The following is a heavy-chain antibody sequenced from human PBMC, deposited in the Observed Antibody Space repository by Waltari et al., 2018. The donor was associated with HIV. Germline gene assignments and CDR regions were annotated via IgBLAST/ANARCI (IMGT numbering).Heavy chain of an antibody. V-gene: IGHV3-21*02. Sequence: VQLVESGGGLVKPGGSLRLSCEASGFSFRSSAMNWVRQAPGKGLQWLSYISSNSEYIYYVHSVQGRFTISRDNAKSSVFLQMDNVRDEDTATYYCATTVTTRGTFDYWGQGTVVAV. D-gene: IGHD4-17*01. J-gene: IGHJ4*02. CDR3: ATTVTTRGTFDY. CDR1: GFSFRSSA. CDR2: ISSNSEYI.